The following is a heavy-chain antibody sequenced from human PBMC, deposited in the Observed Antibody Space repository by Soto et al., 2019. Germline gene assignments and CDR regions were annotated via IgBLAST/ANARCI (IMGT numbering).Heavy chain of an antibody. CDR2: FDPEDGET. D-gene: IGHD3-22*01. CDR1: GGTFSSYA. V-gene: IGHV1-24*01. Sequence: ASVKVSCKASGGTFSSYAISWVRQAPGKGLEWMGGFDPEDGETIYAQKFQGRVTMTEDTSTDTAYMVLSSLRSEDTAVYYCETHYDSSGYYRILDYWGQGTLVTVSS. J-gene: IGHJ4*02. CDR3: ETHYDSSGYYRILDY.